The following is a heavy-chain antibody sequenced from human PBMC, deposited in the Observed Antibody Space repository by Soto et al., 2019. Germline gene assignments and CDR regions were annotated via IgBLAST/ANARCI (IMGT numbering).Heavy chain of an antibody. J-gene: IGHJ4*02. CDR1: GGSMSSGGYS. Sequence: SETLSLTCAVSGGSMSSGGYSWSWLRQPPGKGLEWIGNIYHSGTTYYNPSLKSRVTLSVDRSKNQFSLNLTSVTAADTAVYYCARSSSSGYYPDYWGQGTLATVSS. CDR3: ARSSSSGYYPDY. V-gene: IGHV4-30-2*01. D-gene: IGHD3-22*01. CDR2: IYHSGTT.